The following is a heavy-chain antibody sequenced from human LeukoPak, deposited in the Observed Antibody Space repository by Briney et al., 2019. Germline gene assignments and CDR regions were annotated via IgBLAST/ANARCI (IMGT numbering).Heavy chain of an antibody. CDR1: GFTFSSYG. D-gene: IGHD4-11*01. V-gene: IGHV3-30*02. J-gene: IGHJ4*02. CDR3: AKLDDYSNYGSLDY. CDR2: IRYDGSNK. Sequence: GGSLSLSCAASGFTFSSYGMHWVRQAPGKGLEWVAFIRYDGSNKYYADSVKGRFTISRDNSKNTRYLQMNSLRAEDTAVYYCAKLDDYSNYGSLDYWGQGTLVTVSS.